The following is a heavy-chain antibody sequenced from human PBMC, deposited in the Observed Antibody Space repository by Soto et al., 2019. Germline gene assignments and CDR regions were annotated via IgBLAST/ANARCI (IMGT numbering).Heavy chain of an antibody. J-gene: IGHJ4*02. CDR3: ARDKDWALDY. Sequence: EVQLVESGGGLVQPGGSLRLSCVASGFTFSSYSIVWVRQAPGKGLGWVSYIFTTGTTIYYADSVKGRFTVSRDNAKNSLFLLLNSLRAEDTAVYYCARDKDWALDYWGQGTLVTVSS. D-gene: IGHD3-9*01. CDR2: IFTTGTTI. V-gene: IGHV3-48*03. CDR1: GFTFSSYS.